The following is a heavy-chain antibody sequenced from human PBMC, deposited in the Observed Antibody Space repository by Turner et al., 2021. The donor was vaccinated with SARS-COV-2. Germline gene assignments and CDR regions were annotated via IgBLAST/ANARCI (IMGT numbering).Heavy chain of an antibody. V-gene: IGHV4-39*01. CDR2: IYSSGNT. Sequence: HLQESGPGVVKPSETLSLTRSVSGGSISSTSDYWGWIRQSPGKGLDWIGNIYSSGNTFYNPSLKSRVTISVDTSKNQFSLKLNSVTAADTAVYYGTRHPYMIVAGDWGQGTLVTVSS. CDR1: GGSISSTSDY. CDR3: TRHPYMIVAGD. D-gene: IGHD3-22*01. J-gene: IGHJ4*02.